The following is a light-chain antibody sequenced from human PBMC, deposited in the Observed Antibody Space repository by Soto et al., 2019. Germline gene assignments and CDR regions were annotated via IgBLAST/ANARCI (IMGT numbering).Light chain of an antibody. CDR2: AAL. Sequence: EVLLTQSPATLSVAAGERATLSCRASQSIGDYLAWYQHKPGKAPMLLIYAALTRATGIPARFGGSGSGTDFTLTISSLQSEDFAIYYCQQYRSWLVTFGQGTRL. CDR1: QSIGDY. V-gene: IGKV3-15*01. J-gene: IGKJ5*01. CDR3: QQYRSWLVT.